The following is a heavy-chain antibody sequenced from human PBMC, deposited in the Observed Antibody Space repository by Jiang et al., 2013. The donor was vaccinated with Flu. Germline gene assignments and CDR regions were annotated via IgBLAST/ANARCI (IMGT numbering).Heavy chain of an antibody. V-gene: IGHV1-18*01. CDR2: ISAYNGNT. CDR1: GYTFTSYG. D-gene: IGHD4-23*01. CDR3: AREGGFYGGTPGNDAFDI. J-gene: IGHJ3*02. Sequence: VKVSCKASGYTFTSYGISWVRQAPGQGLEWMGWISAYNGNTNYAQKLQGRVTITTDTSTSTAYMELRSLRSDDTAVYYCAREGGFYGGTPGNDAFDIWGQGTMVTVSS.